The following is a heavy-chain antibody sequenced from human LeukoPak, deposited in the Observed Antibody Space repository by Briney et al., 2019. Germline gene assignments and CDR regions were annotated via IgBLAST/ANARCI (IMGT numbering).Heavy chain of an antibody. CDR1: GGSISSGDYY. J-gene: IGHJ4*02. CDR3: ARDSGAYCGGDCYASFDY. D-gene: IGHD2-21*01. CDR2: IYYSGST. Sequence: TSQTLSLTCTVSGGSISSGDYYWSWIRQPPGKGLEWIGYIYYSGSTYYNPSLKSRVTISVDTSKNQFSLKLSSVTAADTAVYYCARDSGAYCGGDCYASFDYWGQGTLVTVSS. V-gene: IGHV4-30-4*08.